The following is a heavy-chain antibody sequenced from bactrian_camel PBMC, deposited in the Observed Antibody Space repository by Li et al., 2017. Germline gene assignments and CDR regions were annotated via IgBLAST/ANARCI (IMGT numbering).Heavy chain of an antibody. CDR2: IDSDGNT. CDR1: GDPGYDQY. J-gene: IGHJ4*01. CDR3: AQGDRSYGDSCRNKF. Sequence: HVQLVESGGGSVQAGGSMRLSCATSGDPGYDQYCMGWFRQPPGKERELVAQIDSDGNTRYADSVKGRFTISKDNAKNTLYLQMNSLKPEDTAMYYCAQGDRSYGDSCRNKFWGQGTQVTVS. V-gene: IGHV3S53*01. D-gene: IGHD3*01.